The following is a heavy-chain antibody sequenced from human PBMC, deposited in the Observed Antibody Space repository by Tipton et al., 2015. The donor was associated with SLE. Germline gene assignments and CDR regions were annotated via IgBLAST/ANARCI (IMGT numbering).Heavy chain of an antibody. J-gene: IGHJ4*02. Sequence: QLVQSGAEVKKPGTSVKVSCKASGYTFTSYDINWVRQATGQGLEWVGWLNTNSGESDLGQKFQGRVTMTRSTSMNTAYMALTSLRSEDTAVYYCARSVAAAGSAFDFWGQRTLVTVSS. D-gene: IGHD6-19*01. V-gene: IGHV1-8*01. CDR3: ARSVAAAGSAFDF. CDR1: GYTFTSYD. CDR2: LNTNSGES.